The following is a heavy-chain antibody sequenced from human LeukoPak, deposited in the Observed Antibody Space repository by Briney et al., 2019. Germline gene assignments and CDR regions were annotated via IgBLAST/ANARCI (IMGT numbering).Heavy chain of an antibody. D-gene: IGHD3-10*01. CDR3: ARGGEDMVPFDY. J-gene: IGHJ4*02. CDR2: ISSNGGRT. V-gene: IGHV3-64*01. CDR1: RFSFSRFS. Sequence: GGSLRLSCAASRFSFSRFSMHWVRQAPGKGLEYVSAISSNGGRTYYANSVKGRFIISRDNSKNTLYLQMGSLRADDMAVYYCARGGEDMVPFDYWGQGTLVSVSS.